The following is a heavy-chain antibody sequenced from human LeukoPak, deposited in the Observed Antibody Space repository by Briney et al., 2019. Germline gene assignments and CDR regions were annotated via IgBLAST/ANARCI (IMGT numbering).Heavy chain of an antibody. CDR3: ARRWLHTFDY. V-gene: IGHV3-21*01. D-gene: IGHD5-24*01. Sequence: GGSLRLSCAASGFTFNDYTMIWVRQAPGKGLEWVSSISSRSSIIYYADSLKGRFTISRDSAKNSLHLQMNSLRAEDTAIYYCARRWLHTFDYWGQGTLVTVSS. CDR1: GFTFNDYT. J-gene: IGHJ4*02. CDR2: ISSRSSII.